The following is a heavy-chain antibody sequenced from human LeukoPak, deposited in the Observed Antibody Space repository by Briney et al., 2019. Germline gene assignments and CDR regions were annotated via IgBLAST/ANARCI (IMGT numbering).Heavy chain of an antibody. CDR1: RFTFSAYA. CDR3: AKGSGSGWYGWFDP. Sequence: PGGSLRLPCAASRFTFSAYAMYWVRQAPGKGLEWVSCIEASDVNTYYADSVKGRFTISRDNSKNTLYLQMNSLRAEDTAVYYCAKGSGSGWYGWFDPWGQGTLVTVSS. D-gene: IGHD6-19*01. V-gene: IGHV3-23*01. CDR2: IEASDVNT. J-gene: IGHJ5*02.